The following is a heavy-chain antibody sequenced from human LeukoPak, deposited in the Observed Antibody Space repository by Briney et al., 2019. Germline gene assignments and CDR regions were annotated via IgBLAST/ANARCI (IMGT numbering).Heavy chain of an antibody. CDR1: GGSISSYY. V-gene: IGHV4-59*08. CDR3: ARHYGDYRYYFDY. D-gene: IGHD4-17*01. J-gene: IGHJ4*02. Sequence: SETLSLTCTVSGGSISSYYWRWIRQPPGKGLEWIGYIYYSGSTNYNPSLKSRVTISVDTSKNQFSLKLSSVTAADTAVYYCARHYGDYRYYFDYWGQGTLVTVSS. CDR2: IYYSGST.